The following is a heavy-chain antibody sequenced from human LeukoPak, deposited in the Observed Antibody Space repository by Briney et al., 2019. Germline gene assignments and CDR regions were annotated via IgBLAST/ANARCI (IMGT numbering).Heavy chain of an antibody. CDR2: ISYDGSNK. CDR1: GFTFSSYG. Sequence: ALRLSCAASGFTFSSYGMHWVRQAPGKGLEWVAVISYDGSNKYYADSVKGRFTISRDNSKNTLYLQMNSLRADDTAVYYCASGWDVWWAFDYWGQGTLVTVSS. D-gene: IGHD3-16*01. CDR3: ASGWDVWWAFDY. J-gene: IGHJ4*02. V-gene: IGHV3-30*03.